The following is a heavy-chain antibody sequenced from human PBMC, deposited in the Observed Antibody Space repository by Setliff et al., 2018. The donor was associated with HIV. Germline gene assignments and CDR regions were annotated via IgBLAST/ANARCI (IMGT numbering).Heavy chain of an antibody. V-gene: IGHV4-39*01. J-gene: IGHJ3*02. CDR1: GGSFTSRSYY. CDR2: IFYSGIT. Sequence: SETLSLTCTVSGGSFTSRSYYWGWIRQPPGKGLEWIGSIFYSGITYYNPSLKSRVTISVDTSKNQFSLNLTSVTAADTAVYYCARSKTFYDFWGGYYTHGAFKIWGLGTMVTISS. D-gene: IGHD3-3*01. CDR3: ARSKTFYDFWGGYYTHGAFKI.